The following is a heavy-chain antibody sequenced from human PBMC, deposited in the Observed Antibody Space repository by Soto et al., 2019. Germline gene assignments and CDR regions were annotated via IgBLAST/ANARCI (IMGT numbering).Heavy chain of an antibody. D-gene: IGHD2-8*01. Sequence: SETLSLTCTVSGYSISSGYYWGWIRQPPGKGLEWIGSIYHSGSTYYNPSLKSRVTISVDTSKNQFSLKLSSVTAADTAVYYCARDRVDDYVVLMVYAIFEGGFDYWGQGTLVTVSS. CDR1: GYSISSGYY. V-gene: IGHV4-38-2*02. CDR3: ARDRVDDYVVLMVYAIFEGGFDY. CDR2: IYHSGST. J-gene: IGHJ4*02.